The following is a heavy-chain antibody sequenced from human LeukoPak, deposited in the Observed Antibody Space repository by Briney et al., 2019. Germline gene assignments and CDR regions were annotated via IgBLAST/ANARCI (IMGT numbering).Heavy chain of an antibody. Sequence: GESLQISCQCSGYNYISYWIGWVRPLPGKGLEWMGIIYPGDSDTRYSPSFQGQVNLSHDQSNSLAYLQWSSLKATDTAMYYCTALDVSGGSCSSTGFDYWGEGTLVTVSS. CDR3: TALDVSGGSCSSTGFDY. J-gene: IGHJ4*02. CDR1: GYNYISYW. D-gene: IGHD2-15*01. V-gene: IGHV5-51*01. CDR2: IYPGDSDT.